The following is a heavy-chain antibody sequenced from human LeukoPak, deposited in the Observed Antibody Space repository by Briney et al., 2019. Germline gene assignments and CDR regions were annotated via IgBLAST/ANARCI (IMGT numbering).Heavy chain of an antibody. V-gene: IGHV5-51*01. CDR1: GSRFATHW. J-gene: IGHJ6*03. CDR3: ARGGRGSCTSTSCYTNYMDV. D-gene: IGHD2-2*01. Sequence: GESLKLSCKGSGSRFATHWIGWVRQMPGKGLEWMGITYHGDSDTRYSPSFQGQVTISADKSISTAYLQWGSLKASDTATYYCARGGRGSCTSTSCYTNYMDVWGKGTTVTVSS. CDR2: TYHGDSDT.